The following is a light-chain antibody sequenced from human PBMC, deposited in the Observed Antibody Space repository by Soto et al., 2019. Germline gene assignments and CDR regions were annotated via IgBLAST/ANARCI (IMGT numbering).Light chain of an antibody. V-gene: IGKV1-33*01. CDR2: HSS. J-gene: IGKJ2*01. CDR3: QQYDSFPRT. CDR1: QDISKY. Sequence: DIQITQSPSSLSPSVRDRVTITCQASQDISKYLNWYQQKPGKAPKLLIYHSSNLETGVPSRFSGSGSGTHFTLTISSLQPEDIETYFCQQYDSFPRTFGQGTTVDIK.